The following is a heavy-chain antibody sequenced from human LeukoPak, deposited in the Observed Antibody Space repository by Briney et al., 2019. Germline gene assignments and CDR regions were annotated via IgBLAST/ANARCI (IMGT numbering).Heavy chain of an antibody. J-gene: IGHJ5*02. V-gene: IGHV1-69*05. CDR2: IIPIFGTA. D-gene: IGHD6-13*01. CDR1: GGTFSSYA. Sequence: VASVKVSCKASGGTFSSYAISWVRQAPGQGLEWMGGIIPIFGTANYAQKFQGRVTITTDESTSTAYMELSSLRSEDTAVYYCARGVAAAVNWFDPWGQGTLVTVSS. CDR3: ARGVAAAVNWFDP.